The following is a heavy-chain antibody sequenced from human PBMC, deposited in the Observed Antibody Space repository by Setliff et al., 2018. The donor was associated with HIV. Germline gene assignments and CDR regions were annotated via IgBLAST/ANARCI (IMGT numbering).Heavy chain of an antibody. CDR1: GGSISTYY. CDR3: ARHANYDFWSGYWGYYFDY. CDR2: IYTSGST. Sequence: SETLSRTCTVSGGSISTYYWSWIRQPPGKGLEWIGYIYTSGSTNYNPSLKTRVTISIDTSKKQVSLKLSSVTAADTAVYYCARHANYDFWSGYWGYYFDYWGQGTLVTVSS. J-gene: IGHJ4*02. V-gene: IGHV4-4*09. D-gene: IGHD3-3*01.